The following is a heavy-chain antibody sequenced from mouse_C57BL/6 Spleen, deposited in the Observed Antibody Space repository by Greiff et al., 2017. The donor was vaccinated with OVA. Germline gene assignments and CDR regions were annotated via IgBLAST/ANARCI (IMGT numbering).Heavy chain of an antibody. V-gene: IGHV1-69*01. Sequence: QVQLQQPGAELVMPGASVKLSCKASGYTFTSYWMHWVKQRPGQGLEWIGEIDPSDSYTNYNQKFKGKSTLTVDKSSSTAYMQLSSLTSEDSAVYYCARYGSSYAWFADWGQGTLVTVSA. CDR3: ARYGSSYAWFAD. D-gene: IGHD1-1*01. CDR2: IDPSDSYT. CDR1: GYTFTSYW. J-gene: IGHJ3*01.